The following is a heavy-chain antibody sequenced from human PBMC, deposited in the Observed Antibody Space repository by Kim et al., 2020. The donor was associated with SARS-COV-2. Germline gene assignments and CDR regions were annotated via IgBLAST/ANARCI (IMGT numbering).Heavy chain of an antibody. D-gene: IGHD3-10*01. J-gene: IGHJ3*02. Sequence: GGSLRLSCAASGFTFSSSWMTWVRQAPGKGLEWVANIKEDGRTKYYVDSVKGRFIISRDNAQNSLYLQMNSLRTEDTAIYFCARARALVRGAISGFDIWG. CDR3: ARARALVRGAISGFDI. CDR2: IKEDGRTK. V-gene: IGHV3-7*03. CDR1: GFTFSSSW.